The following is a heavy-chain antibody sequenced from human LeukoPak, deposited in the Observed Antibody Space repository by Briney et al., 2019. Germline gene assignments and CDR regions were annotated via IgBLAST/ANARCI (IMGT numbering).Heavy chain of an antibody. V-gene: IGHV3-13*01. CDR2: IGTAGDT. Sequence: GGSLRLSCAASGFTFSSYDMHWVRQATGKGLEWVSAIGTAGDTYYPGSVKGRFTISRENAKNSLYLQMNSLRAGDTAVYYCARVGYSSTSYYYYGMDVWGQGTTVTVSS. D-gene: IGHD6-19*01. CDR1: GFTFSSYD. J-gene: IGHJ6*02. CDR3: ARVGYSSTSYYYYGMDV.